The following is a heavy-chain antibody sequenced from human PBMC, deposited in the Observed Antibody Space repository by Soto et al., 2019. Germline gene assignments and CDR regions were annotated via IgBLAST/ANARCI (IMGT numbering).Heavy chain of an antibody. CDR3: ARNRTF. CDR2: IKQDGSEK. V-gene: IGHV3-7*03. Sequence: SCTASVFTFSSYWMSWVRQAPGEWLECVSNIKQDGSEKYYVDSVKGRFTIYRDNAKNLLYLQMNGLRAEDTAVYYCARNRTFRGQGTQVTVSS. J-gene: IGHJ4*02. CDR1: VFTFSSYW.